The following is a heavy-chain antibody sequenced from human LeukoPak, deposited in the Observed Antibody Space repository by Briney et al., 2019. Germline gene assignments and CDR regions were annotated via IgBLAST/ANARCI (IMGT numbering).Heavy chain of an antibody. CDR3: ARGYSSSWPTAFDI. V-gene: IGHV1-8*01. CDR2: MNPNSGNT. J-gene: IGHJ3*02. Sequence: ASVKVSCTASGYTFTSYVINWVRQATGQGLEWMGWMNPNSGNTGYAQKFQGRVTMTRNTSISTAYMELSSLRSEDTAVYCCARGYSSSWPTAFDIWVQGTMVTVSS. D-gene: IGHD6-13*01. CDR1: GYTFTSYV.